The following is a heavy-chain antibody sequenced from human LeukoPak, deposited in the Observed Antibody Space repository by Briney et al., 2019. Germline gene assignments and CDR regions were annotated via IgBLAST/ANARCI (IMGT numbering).Heavy chain of an antibody. D-gene: IGHD1-7*01. Sequence: GGSLRLSCAASGFTFSSYSMNWVRQAPGKGLEGVSSISSSSYIYYADSVKGRFTISRDNAKNSLYLQMNSLRAEDTAVYYCARDRSTGTTLRNYYFDYWGQGTLVTVSS. CDR2: ISSSSYI. CDR1: GFTFSSYS. J-gene: IGHJ4*02. V-gene: IGHV3-21*01. CDR3: ARDRSTGTTLRNYYFDY.